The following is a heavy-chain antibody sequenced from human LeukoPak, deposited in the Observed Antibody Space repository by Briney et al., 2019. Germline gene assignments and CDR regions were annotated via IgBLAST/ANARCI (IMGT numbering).Heavy chain of an antibody. V-gene: IGHV3-74*01. J-gene: IGHJ3*02. CDR1: GFTFSSYW. CDR2: INSDGSDT. D-gene: IGHD6-13*01. Sequence: PGRSLRLSCAASGFTFSSYWMDWVRQAPGKGLVWVSRINSDGSDTTHADSVKGRFTISRDNAKNTLYLQMNSLRAEDTAVYYCAREGVLGAFDIWGQGTLVTVSS. CDR3: AREGVLGAFDI.